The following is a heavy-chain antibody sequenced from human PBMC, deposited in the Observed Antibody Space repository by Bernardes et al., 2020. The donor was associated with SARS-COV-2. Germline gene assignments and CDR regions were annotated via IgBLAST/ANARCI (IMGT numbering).Heavy chain of an antibody. J-gene: IGHJ4*02. CDR3: ARYLCYDSSGWGVYFDY. CDR1: GASTSSRSYY. V-gene: IGHV4-39*01. D-gene: IGHD3-22*01. CDR2: IYLREST. Sequence: SETLSPTRTVSGASTSSRSYYWGGIRQPPGTGLDWTGRIYLRESTHYNPTLKTPVTISVETSKNQFSLKLSSVTAADTAEYYCARYLCYDSSGWGVYFDYWGQGTLVTVSS.